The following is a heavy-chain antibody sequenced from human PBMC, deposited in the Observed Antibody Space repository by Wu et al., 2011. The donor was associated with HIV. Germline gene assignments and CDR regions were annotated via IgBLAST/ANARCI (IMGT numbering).Heavy chain of an antibody. CDR1: GGTFSSYA. V-gene: IGHV1-69*14. CDR3: ARGSTSRTYGTTPDYYYYYMDV. Sequence: QVQLVQSGAEVKKPGSSVKVSCKASGGTFSSYAISWVRQAPGQGLEWMGGIIPIFGTVNYAQKFQGRVTITADKSTSTAYMELSSLRSEDTAVYYCARGSTSRTYGTTPDYYYYYMDVWSKGTTVTVSS. CDR2: IIPIFGTV. D-gene: IGHD4-11*01. J-gene: IGHJ6*03.